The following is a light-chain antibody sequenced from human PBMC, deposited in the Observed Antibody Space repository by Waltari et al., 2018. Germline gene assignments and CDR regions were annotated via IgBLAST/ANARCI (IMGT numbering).Light chain of an antibody. Sequence: EIVMTQSPLSLPVTPGEPASFSCRSSQSLLHSTGYYFLNWYLQRPGQSPQLLIFLASNRVSGGPDRFSGSGSGIEFTLKISRVEADDVGVYYCMQGLQNPWTFGQGTRVE. V-gene: IGKV2-28*01. J-gene: IGKJ1*01. CDR2: LAS. CDR1: QSLLHSTGYYF. CDR3: MQGLQNPWT.